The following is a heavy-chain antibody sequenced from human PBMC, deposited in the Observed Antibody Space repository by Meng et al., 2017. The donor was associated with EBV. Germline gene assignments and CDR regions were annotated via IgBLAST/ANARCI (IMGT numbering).Heavy chain of an antibody. J-gene: IGHJ4*02. CDR2: LIPMTGVA. CDR1: GGTFRSDA. CDR3: ASESGRGFTPDY. D-gene: IGHD3-10*01. Sequence: QVQLVQSGAEVKKPGSSVMVPCKTSGGTFRSDAISWVRQAPGQGLVWMGGLIPMTGVAHYAQKFQDRVSIIADEFTSTHYLELSSLRSEDTAIYFCASESGRGFTPDYWGQGTLVTVSS. V-gene: IGHV1-69*12.